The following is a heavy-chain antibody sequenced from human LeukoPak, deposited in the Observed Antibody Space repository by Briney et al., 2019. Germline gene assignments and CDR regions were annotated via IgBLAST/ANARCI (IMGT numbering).Heavy chain of an antibody. Sequence: GGSLRLSCAVSGFTLNSNWIHWVRQAPGQGLVWVSRINEDGRGTSYADSVKGRCTISKDDAKNTVYLQMNSLRAEDTAVYYCATVFEHWGQGTLVTVSS. CDR2: INEDGRGT. CDR3: ATVFEH. V-gene: IGHV3-74*01. CDR1: GFTLNSNW. J-gene: IGHJ4*02.